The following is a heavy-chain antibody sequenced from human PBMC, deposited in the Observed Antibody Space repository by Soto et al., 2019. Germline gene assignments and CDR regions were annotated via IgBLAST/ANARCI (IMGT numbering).Heavy chain of an antibody. Sequence: SVKVSFKASGGTFSSYAIGWVRQAPGQGLEWMGGIIPIFGTANYAQKFQGRVTITADESTSTAYMELSSLRSDDTAVYYCAREDTAMAPGRYYYGMDVWG. CDR2: IIPIFGTA. CDR3: AREDTAMAPGRYYYGMDV. J-gene: IGHJ6*02. CDR1: GGTFSSYA. D-gene: IGHD5-18*01. V-gene: IGHV1-69*13.